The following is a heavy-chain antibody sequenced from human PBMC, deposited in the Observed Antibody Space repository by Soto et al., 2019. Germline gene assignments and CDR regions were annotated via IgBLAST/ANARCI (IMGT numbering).Heavy chain of an antibody. CDR2: IYYSGST. D-gene: IGHD2-15*01. CDR1: GGSISSSSYY. V-gene: IGHV4-39*01. J-gene: IGHJ4*02. Sequence: SETLSLTCTVSGGSISSSSYYWGWIRQPPGKGLEWIGSIYYSGSTYYNPSLKSRVTISVDTSKNQFSLKLSSVTAADTAVYYCARLEYCSGGSCYGRIGYWGQGTLVTVSS. CDR3: ARLEYCSGGSCYGRIGY.